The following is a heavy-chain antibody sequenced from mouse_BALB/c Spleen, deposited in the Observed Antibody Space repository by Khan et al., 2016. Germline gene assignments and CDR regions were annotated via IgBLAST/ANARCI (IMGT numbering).Heavy chain of an antibody. CDR3: ARYDGYYCFGY. J-gene: IGHJ2*01. Sequence: QVQLKQSGAELAKPGASVKMSCKASGYTFTSYWMHWVKQRPGQGLEWIGYINPSTGYTEYNQKFKDKATLTADKSSSTAYMQLSSLTSEDSAVYYCARYDGYYCFGYWGQGATLAVAS. CDR1: GYTFTSYW. D-gene: IGHD2-3*01. CDR2: INPSTGYT. V-gene: IGHV1-7*01.